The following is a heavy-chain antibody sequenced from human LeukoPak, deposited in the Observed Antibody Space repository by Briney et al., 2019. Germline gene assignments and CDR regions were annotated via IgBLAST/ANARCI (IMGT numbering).Heavy chain of an antibody. V-gene: IGHV3-23*01. J-gene: IGHJ4*02. CDR3: AKAQRVLLPDY. CDR1: GFTFSTNA. CDR2: ISGSGAST. Sequence: TGGSLRLSCLTSGFTFSTNAMSWVRQAPGKGLEWISGISGSGASTYYADSVTGRFTISRDNSKNTLYLQMNSLRAEDTAVYYCAKAQRVLLPDYWGQGTLVTVSS. D-gene: IGHD3-10*01.